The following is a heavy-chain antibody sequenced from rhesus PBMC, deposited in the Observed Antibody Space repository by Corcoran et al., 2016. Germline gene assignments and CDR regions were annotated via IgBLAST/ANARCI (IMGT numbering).Heavy chain of an antibody. CDR3: ARDTNNVY. J-gene: IGHJ4*01. CDR1: GGSISSSY. Sequence: QVQLQESGPGLVKPSETLSVTCAVSGGSISSSYWSWNRQAPGKGLEWIGYIYGSGSSTNYNPSLESRVTLSVDTSKNQLSLKLSSVTTADTAVYYCARDTNNVYWGQGVLVTVSS. CDR2: IYGSGSST. V-gene: IGHV4-169*02. D-gene: IGHD2-15*01.